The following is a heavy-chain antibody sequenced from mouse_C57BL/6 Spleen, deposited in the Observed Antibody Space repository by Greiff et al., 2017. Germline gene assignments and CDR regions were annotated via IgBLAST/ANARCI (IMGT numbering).Heavy chain of an antibody. Sequence: VKVVESGPGLVQPSQSLSITCTVSGFSLTSYGVHWVRQSPGKGLEWLGVIWSGGSTDYNAAFISRLSISKDNSKSQVFFKMNSLQADDTAIYYCARETEEYFDVWGTGTTVTVSS. CDR1: GFSLTSYG. V-gene: IGHV2-2*01. J-gene: IGHJ1*03. CDR3: ARETEEYFDV. CDR2: IWSGGST.